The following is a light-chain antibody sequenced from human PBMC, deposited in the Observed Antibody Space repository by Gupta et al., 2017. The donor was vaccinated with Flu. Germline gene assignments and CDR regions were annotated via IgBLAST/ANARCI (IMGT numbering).Light chain of an antibody. CDR2: DVT. CDR3: SSYTSTNTLLV. CDR1: SSDVGGYDH. Sequence: QSALTQPASVSGSPGQSITIPCTGTSSDVGGYDHFSWYQQNPGKAPNLMIYDVTHRPSGVAYRFSASKSGNTASLTIAGLQAEDEADYYCSSYTSTNTLLVFGGGTRLTVL. V-gene: IGLV2-14*03. J-gene: IGLJ2*01.